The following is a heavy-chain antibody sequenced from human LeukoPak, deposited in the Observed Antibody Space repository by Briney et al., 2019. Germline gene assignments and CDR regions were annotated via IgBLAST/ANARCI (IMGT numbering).Heavy chain of an antibody. D-gene: IGHD3-22*01. V-gene: IGHV4-39*01. CDR2: IYYSGST. CDR3: ARQYSSGIVVVIKEHDAFDI. CDR1: GGSISSSSYY. Sequence: SETLSLTCTVSGGSISSSSYYWGWIRQPPGKGLEWIGSIYYSGSTYYNPSLKSRVTISVDTSKNQFSLKPSSVTAADTAVYYCARQYSSGIVVVIKEHDAFDIRGQGTMVTVSS. J-gene: IGHJ3*02.